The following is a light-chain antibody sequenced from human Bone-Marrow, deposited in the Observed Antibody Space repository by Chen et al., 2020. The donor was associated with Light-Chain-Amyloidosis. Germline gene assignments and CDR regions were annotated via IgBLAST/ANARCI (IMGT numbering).Light chain of an antibody. CDR3: QSADSSGTYEVI. Sequence: SYELTQPPSVSVSPGQTAMITCSGDDLPTKYAYWYQQKPGQAPMLVIHRDTERPSGISERCSGSSSGTTATLTISGVQAEDEADYQCQSADSSGTYEVIFGGGTKLTVL. J-gene: IGLJ2*01. CDR1: DLPTKY. V-gene: IGLV3-25*03. CDR2: RDT.